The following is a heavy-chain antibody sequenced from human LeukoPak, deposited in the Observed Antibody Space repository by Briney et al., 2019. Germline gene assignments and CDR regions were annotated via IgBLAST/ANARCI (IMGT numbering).Heavy chain of an antibody. CDR3: ARHYDILTGTKRLFDY. CDR1: GGSMSTYY. J-gene: IGHJ4*02. V-gene: IGHV4-59*08. CDR2: MYDSGST. D-gene: IGHD3-9*01. Sequence: SETLSLTCTVSGGSMSTYYWSWIRQPPGKGLELIGYMYDSGSTNYNPSLKSRVTISVDTSKNQFSLRLSAVTAADTAVYYCARHYDILTGTKRLFDYWGQGTLVTVSS.